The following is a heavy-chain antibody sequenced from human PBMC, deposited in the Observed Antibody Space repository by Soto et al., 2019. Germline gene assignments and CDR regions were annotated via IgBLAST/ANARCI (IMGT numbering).Heavy chain of an antibody. CDR2: INHSGST. J-gene: IGHJ6*03. Sequence: QVQLQQWGAGLLKPSETLSLTCAVYGGSFSGYYWSWIRQPPGKGLEWIGEINHSGSTNYNPSLKRRVTILVETTNQHFPLKRSAAAAADTVFYCCARVVVVPATLLSCRYYYMDVWGKGTTVTVSS. V-gene: IGHV4-34*01. D-gene: IGHD2-2*01. CDR3: ARVVVVPATLLSCRYYYMDV. CDR1: GGSFSGYY.